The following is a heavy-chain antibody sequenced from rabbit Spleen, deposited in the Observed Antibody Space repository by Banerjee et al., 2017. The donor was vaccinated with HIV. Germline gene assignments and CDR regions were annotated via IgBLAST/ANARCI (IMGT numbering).Heavy chain of an antibody. CDR2: IYTGSGDSN. J-gene: IGHJ4*01. D-gene: IGHD2-1*01. CDR3: ARGSATMTLVITGYYLNL. V-gene: IGHV1S40*01. CDR1: GFSFSNSYY. Sequence: QSLEESGGDLVKPGASLTLTCTASGFSFSNSYYMCWVRQAPGKGLEWIACIYTGSGDSNVYASWAKGRFTISKTSSTTVTLQMTSLTAADTATYFCARGSATMTLVITGYYLNLWGQGTLVTVS.